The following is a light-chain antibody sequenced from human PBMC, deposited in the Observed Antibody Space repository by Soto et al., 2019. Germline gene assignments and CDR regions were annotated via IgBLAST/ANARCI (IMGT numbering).Light chain of an antibody. Sequence: QSALTQPPSASGSPGQSVTISCTGTSSDVGGYNYVSWYQQHPGKAPKLMIYDVSKRPSGVPDRFSGSKSGNTASLTVSGLQAEDEADDYCSSYAGSTVVFGGGTKLTVL. J-gene: IGLJ2*01. CDR3: SSYAGSTVV. CDR1: SSDVGGYNY. CDR2: DVS. V-gene: IGLV2-8*01.